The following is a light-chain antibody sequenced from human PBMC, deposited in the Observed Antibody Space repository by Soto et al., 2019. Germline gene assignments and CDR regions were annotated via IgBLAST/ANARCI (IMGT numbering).Light chain of an antibody. CDR1: SGHSSYA. Sequence: QLVLTQSPSASASLGASVKVTCTLSSGHSSYAIAWHQQQPEKGPRYLMKLNSDGSHSKGDGIPDRFSGSSSGAERYLTISSLQSEDEADYYCQTWGTGIHVVFDGGTKLTVL. CDR2: LNSDGSH. V-gene: IGLV4-69*01. CDR3: QTWGTGIHVV. J-gene: IGLJ2*01.